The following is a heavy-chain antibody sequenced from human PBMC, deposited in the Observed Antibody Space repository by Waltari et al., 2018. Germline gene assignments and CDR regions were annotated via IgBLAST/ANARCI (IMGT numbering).Heavy chain of an antibody. D-gene: IGHD2-2*01. Sequence: GWNWVRQSPEKGLEWIGQVHHSGKTHYNPSLQSRVAISLDKPKNHFSLNLNSVTAADTSIYYCAGDRAIGLFFDYWGRGTLVTVSS. V-gene: IGHV4-4*02. CDR2: VHHSGKT. J-gene: IGHJ4*02. CDR3: AGDRAIGLFFDY. CDR1: G.